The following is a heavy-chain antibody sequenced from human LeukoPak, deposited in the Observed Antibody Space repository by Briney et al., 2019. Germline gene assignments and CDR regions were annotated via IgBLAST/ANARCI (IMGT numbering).Heavy chain of an antibody. CDR1: GFTFGDYW. J-gene: IGHJ6*02. V-gene: IGHV3-7*01. CDR3: ARGYKLVPAAKYGMDV. Sequence: GGSLRLSCAASGFTFGDYWMSWVRQAPGKGLEWVANIKQDGSEKYYVDSVKGRFTISRDNAKNSLYLQMNSLRAGDTAVYYCARGYKLVPAAKYGMDVWGQGTTVTVSS. D-gene: IGHD2-2*01. CDR2: IKQDGSEK.